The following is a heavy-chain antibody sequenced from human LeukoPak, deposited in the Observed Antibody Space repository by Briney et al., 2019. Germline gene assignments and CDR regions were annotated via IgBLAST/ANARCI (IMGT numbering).Heavy chain of an antibody. J-gene: IGHJ5*02. D-gene: IGHD3-9*01. CDR2: IIPIFGTA. Sequence: EASVKVSCKASGGTFSSYAISWVRQAPGQGLEWMGGIIPIFGTANYAQKFQGRVTITADKSTSTAYMELSSLRSEDTAVYYRARGGGFFYWLLSPNWFDPWGQGTLVTVSS. CDR1: GGTFSSYA. CDR3: ARGGGFFYWLLSPNWFDP. V-gene: IGHV1-69*06.